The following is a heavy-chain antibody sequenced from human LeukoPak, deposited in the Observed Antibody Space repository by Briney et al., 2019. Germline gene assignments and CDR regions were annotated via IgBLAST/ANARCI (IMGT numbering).Heavy chain of an antibody. J-gene: IGHJ3*02. CDR2: ISNDGSNK. D-gene: IGHD3-10*01. V-gene: IGHV3-30*18. CDR1: GFTFSSYG. CDR3: AKGRGAFDI. Sequence: GRSLRLSCVASGFTFSSYGMHWVRQAPGKGLEWVAVISNDGSNKYYADSVKGRFTISRDNSKNTLYLQMNSPRAEDTAVYYCAKGRGAFDIWGQGTMVTVSS.